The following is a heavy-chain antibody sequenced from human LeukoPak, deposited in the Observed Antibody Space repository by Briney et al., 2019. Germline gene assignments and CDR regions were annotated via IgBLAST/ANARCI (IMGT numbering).Heavy chain of an antibody. Sequence: SGPTLVKPTQTLTLTCTFSGFSLSTSGVGVGWIRQAPGKGLEWIGSIYHSGSTYYNPSLKSRVTISVDTSKNQFSLKLSSVTAADTAVYYCARTRVVLIQRQYCSSTSCQRYVWFDPWGQGTLVTVSS. CDR2: IYHSGST. D-gene: IGHD2-2*01. CDR3: ARTRVVLIQRQYCSSTSCQRYVWFDP. CDR1: GFSLSTSGV. J-gene: IGHJ5*02. V-gene: IGHV4-38-2*02.